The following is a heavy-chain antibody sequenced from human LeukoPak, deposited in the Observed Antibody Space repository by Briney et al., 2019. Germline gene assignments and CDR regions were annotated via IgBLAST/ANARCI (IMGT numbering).Heavy chain of an antibody. CDR1: GFTFSSYA. CDR2: ISGSGGST. D-gene: IGHD2-21*02. CDR3: AKGECGGDCYGTYYYDY. J-gene: IGHJ4*02. V-gene: IGHV3-23*01. Sequence: GGSLRLSCAASGFTFSSYAMSWVRQAPGKGLEWVSAISGSGGSTYYADSVKGRFTISRDNSKNTLYLQMNSLRAEDTAVYYCAKGECGGDCYGTYYYDYWGQGTLVTVSS.